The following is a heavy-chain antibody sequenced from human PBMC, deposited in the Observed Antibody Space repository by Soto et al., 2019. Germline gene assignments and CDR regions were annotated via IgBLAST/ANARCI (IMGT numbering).Heavy chain of an antibody. CDR1: GASITTYY. D-gene: IGHD3-10*01. CDR3: ARDWDSSGLFDP. V-gene: IGHV4-59*01. Sequence: SETLSLTCSVSGASITTYYWSWIRQPPGKGLEWIGSISYSGSTKYNPSLESRVMISLDTSRNQFSLRLTSVTAADTALYYCARDWDSSGLFDPWGQGALVTVSS. CDR2: ISYSGST. J-gene: IGHJ5*02.